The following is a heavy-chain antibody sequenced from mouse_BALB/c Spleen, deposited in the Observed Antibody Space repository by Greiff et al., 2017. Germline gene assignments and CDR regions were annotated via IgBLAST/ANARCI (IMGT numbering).Heavy chain of an antibody. CDR2: INPSTGYT. J-gene: IGHJ2*01. V-gene: IGHV1-7*01. CDR1: GYTLTSYW. Sequence: QVQLQQSGAELAKPGASVKMSCKASGYTLTSYWMHWVKQRPGQGLEWIGYINPSTGYTEYNQKFKDKATLTADKSSSTAYMQLSSLTSEDSAVYYCARSGDGYSFDYWGQGTTLTVSS. CDR3: ARSGDGYSFDY. D-gene: IGHD2-3*01.